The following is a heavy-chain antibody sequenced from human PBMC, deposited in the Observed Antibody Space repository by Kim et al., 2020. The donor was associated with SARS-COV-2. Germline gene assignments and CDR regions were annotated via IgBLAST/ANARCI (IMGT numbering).Heavy chain of an antibody. CDR2: IRAGGAT. CDR3: AKDRSYPNDLFDL. Sequence: GGSLRLSCIASGFTLSNSDMTWVRQAPGKGLEWVSAIRAGGATWYPDSVKGRFTIYRDNFKNTVFLQMGLLRVEDTAIYYCAKDRSYPNDLFDLWGQGTLVTVSS. J-gene: IGHJ4*02. V-gene: IGHV3-23*01. D-gene: IGHD3-16*02. CDR1: GFTLSNSD.